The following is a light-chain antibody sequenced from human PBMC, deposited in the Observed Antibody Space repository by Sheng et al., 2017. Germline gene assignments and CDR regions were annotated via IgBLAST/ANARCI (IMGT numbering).Light chain of an antibody. Sequence: QSALTQPPSASGSPGQSVTISCTGTSSDVGGYNYVSWYQHHPGKAPKLIIFEVNKRPSGVPDRFSGSKSGNTASLTVAGLQAEDEADYYCGSHAGTLYVFGSGTKVTVL. CDR1: SSDVGGYNY. V-gene: IGLV2-8*01. CDR3: GSHAGTLYV. CDR2: EVN. J-gene: IGLJ1*01.